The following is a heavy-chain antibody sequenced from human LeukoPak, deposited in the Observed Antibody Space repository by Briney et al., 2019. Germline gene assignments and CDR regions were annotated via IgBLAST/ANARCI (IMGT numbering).Heavy chain of an antibody. CDR1: GETFSGYY. D-gene: IGHD5-24*01. J-gene: IGHJ4*02. CDR2: INHSGST. V-gene: IGHV4-34*01. Sequence: SETLSLTCAVYGETFSGYYWSWIRQPPGKGLEWIGEINHSGSTNYNPSLKSRLTISVDTSKNQFSLTLSSVTAADTAVYYCARLILNGYNYFRKDYYFDYWGQGTLVTVSS. CDR3: ARLILNGYNYFRKDYYFDY.